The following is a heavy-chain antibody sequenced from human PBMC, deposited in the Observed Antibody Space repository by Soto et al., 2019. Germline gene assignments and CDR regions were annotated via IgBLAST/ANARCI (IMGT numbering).Heavy chain of an antibody. J-gene: IGHJ6*02. D-gene: IGHD1-26*01. CDR3: GKEVGDYVPYYYGVDV. Sequence: QVQLVESGGGVVQPGTSLRLSCAASGFTFKTHAMHWVRQAPGKGLEWMALIAYDGNEKFYADSVKGRFTISRDKSKNALYLQINTLRNEDTAVYYCGKEVGDYVPYYYGVDVWGQGTTVTVSS. V-gene: IGHV3-30*18. CDR1: GFTFKTHA. CDR2: IAYDGNEK.